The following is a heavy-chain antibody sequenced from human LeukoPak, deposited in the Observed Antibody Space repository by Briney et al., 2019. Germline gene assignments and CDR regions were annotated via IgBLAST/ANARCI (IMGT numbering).Heavy chain of an antibody. J-gene: IGHJ4*02. CDR2: IKDDGSEK. CDR1: GFTFSNYA. CDR3: ARARIDY. D-gene: IGHD1-14*01. Sequence: GGSLRLSCAASGFTFSNYAMRWVRQAPGKGLEWVANIKDDGSEKYSVDSVKGRFTISRDNAKNLLYLQMSSLRAEDTAVYYCARARIDYWGQGTLVTVSS. V-gene: IGHV3-7*04.